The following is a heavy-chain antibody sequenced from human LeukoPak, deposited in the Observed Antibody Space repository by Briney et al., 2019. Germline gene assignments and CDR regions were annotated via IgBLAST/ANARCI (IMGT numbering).Heavy chain of an antibody. V-gene: IGHV1-2*02. CDR1: GYTFSDYY. Sequence: GASVKVSCKASGYTFSDYYIDWVRQAPGQGLEWMGWLNPNSGDTYSAQKFQGRVTMTRDTSISTAYIEVSRLRSDDTAVYYCTRGRRILVGDTNAGDFFDFWGQGPLVTVSS. D-gene: IGHD1-26*01. CDR2: LNPNSGDT. CDR3: TRGRRILVGDTNAGDFFDF. J-gene: IGHJ4*02.